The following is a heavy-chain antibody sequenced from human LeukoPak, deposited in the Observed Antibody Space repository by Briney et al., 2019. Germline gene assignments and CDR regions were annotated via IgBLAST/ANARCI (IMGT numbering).Heavy chain of an antibody. D-gene: IGHD3-16*01. Sequence: SQTLSLTCAISGDTVSSNGAAWNWIRQSPSRGLEWLGRTYCRSKWYNDYAVSVKSRITINPDTSKNQFSLQLNSVTPEDTAVYYCAKAYDYTKSRAFDIWGQGTMVTVSS. CDR3: AKAYDYTKSRAFDI. CDR2: TYCRSKWYN. V-gene: IGHV6-1*01. J-gene: IGHJ3*02. CDR1: GDTVSSNGAA.